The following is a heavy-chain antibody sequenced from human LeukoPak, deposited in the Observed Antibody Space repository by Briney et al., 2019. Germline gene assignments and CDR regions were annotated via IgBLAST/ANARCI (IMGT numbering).Heavy chain of an antibody. D-gene: IGHD3-3*01. CDR3: ARVDYDFWSGYPNWFDP. Sequence: SETLSLTCTVSGGSISSGDYYWSWIRQPPGKGLEWIGYIYYSGSTYYNPSLKSRVTISVDTSKNQFSLKLSSVTAADTAVYYCARVDYDFWSGYPNWFDPWGQGTLVTVSS. V-gene: IGHV4-30-4*01. CDR2: IYYSGST. CDR1: GGSISSGDYY. J-gene: IGHJ5*02.